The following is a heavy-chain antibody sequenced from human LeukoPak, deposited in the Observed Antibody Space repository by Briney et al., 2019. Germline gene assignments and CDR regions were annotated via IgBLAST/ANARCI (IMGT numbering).Heavy chain of an antibody. D-gene: IGHD2-15*01. CDR2: IYPGDSDT. Sequence: GESLKISCKGFGSSFTSNWTGWVRKMPGKGLEWMGIIYPGDSDTRYGPSFQGQVTISADKSISIAYLQWSSLKASDSAMYYCARHHSLSGFMDVWGQGTTVSVSS. CDR1: GSSFTSNW. CDR3: ARHHSLSGFMDV. V-gene: IGHV5-51*01. J-gene: IGHJ6*02.